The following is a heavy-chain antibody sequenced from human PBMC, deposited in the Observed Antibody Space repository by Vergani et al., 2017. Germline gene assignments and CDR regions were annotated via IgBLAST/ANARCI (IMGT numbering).Heavy chain of an antibody. J-gene: IGHJ5*02. CDR3: ATLPLQTQQQVTS. V-gene: IGHV3-72*01. Sequence: EVQLVESGGGLVQPGGSLRLSCAASGFTLSDHAMDWVRQGPGKGLEWVGRSRNKARSSTTEYSASVKGRLTISRDDSRNSLYLQMISLKTEDTAVYYCATLPLQTQQQVTSWGQGTLVTVSS. D-gene: IGHD6-13*01. CDR2: SRNKARSSTT. CDR1: GFTLSDHA.